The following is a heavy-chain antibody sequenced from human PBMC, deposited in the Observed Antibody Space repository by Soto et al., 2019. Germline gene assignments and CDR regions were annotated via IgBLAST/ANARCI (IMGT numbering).Heavy chain of an antibody. V-gene: IGHV1-18*01. Sequence: QVQLVQSGAEVKRPGASVRVSCKASGYTFNTYGISWVRQAPRQGLEWMGWISAYNGHADYAQKFQVRVTMTTDTSTNTVSMELRGLRSDDTATYYCARGRTWGARDFDYWGQGTLVTVSS. CDR1: GYTFNTYG. D-gene: IGHD3-16*01. J-gene: IGHJ4*02. CDR3: ARGRTWGARDFDY. CDR2: ISAYNGHA.